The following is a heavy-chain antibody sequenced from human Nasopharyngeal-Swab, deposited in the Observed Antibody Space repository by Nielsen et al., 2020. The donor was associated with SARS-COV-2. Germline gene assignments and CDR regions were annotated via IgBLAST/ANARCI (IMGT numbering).Heavy chain of an antibody. D-gene: IGHD3-22*01. CDR3: ARGYYYDSSGYYYDY. CDR1: GGSVSSGSYY. J-gene: IGHJ4*02. Sequence: SETLSLTCTVSGGSVSSGSYYWSWIRQPPGKGLEWIGYIYYSGSTNYNPSLKSRVTISVDTSKNQFSLKLSSVTAADTAVYYCARGYYYDSSGYYYDYWGQGTLVTVSS. CDR2: IYYSGST. V-gene: IGHV4-61*01.